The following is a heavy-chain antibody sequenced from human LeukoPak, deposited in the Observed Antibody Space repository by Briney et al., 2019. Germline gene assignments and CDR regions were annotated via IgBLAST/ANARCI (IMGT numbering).Heavy chain of an antibody. D-gene: IGHD3-22*01. Sequence: PGGSLRLSCAASGFSFSSYGIHWVRQAPGKGLEWVAVIGYDGSNKYYADSVKGRFTISRDNSKNTLYLQMNSLRTEDTAVYFCAKEMYYDSSAFFDYWGQGTLVTVSS. V-gene: IGHV3-30*18. J-gene: IGHJ4*02. CDR2: IGYDGSNK. CDR1: GFSFSSYG. CDR3: AKEMYYDSSAFFDY.